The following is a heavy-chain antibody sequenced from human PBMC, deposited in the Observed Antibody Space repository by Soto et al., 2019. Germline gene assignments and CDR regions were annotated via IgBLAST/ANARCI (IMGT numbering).Heavy chain of an antibody. V-gene: IGHV3-33*01. Sequence: QVQLVESGGGVVQPGRSLRLSCAASGFTFSSYGMHWVRQAPGKGLEWVAVIWYDGSNKYYPDSVKGRFTISRDNSKNTLYLQMNSLRAEDTAVYYCARSGPTVTTPDYWGQGTLVTVSS. J-gene: IGHJ4*02. CDR1: GFTFSSYG. CDR3: ARSGPTVTTPDY. D-gene: IGHD4-17*01. CDR2: IWYDGSNK.